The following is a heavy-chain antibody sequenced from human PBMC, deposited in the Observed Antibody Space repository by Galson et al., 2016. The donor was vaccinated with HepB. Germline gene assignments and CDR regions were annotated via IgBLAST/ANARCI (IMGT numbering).Heavy chain of an antibody. CDR2: ISPTSRYK. CDR1: GFTFSRYT. CDR3: ARAQGDTSGDDGHFDY. D-gene: IGHD1-26*01. Sequence: SLRLSCAASGFTFSRYTMVWVRQAPGDGLEWVSSISPTSRYKHWAGSLEGRFAVSRDNGRGSMFLQMNSLRVEDTAVYYCARAQGDTSGDDGHFDYWGQGTLVTVSS. V-gene: IGHV3-21*06. J-gene: IGHJ4*02.